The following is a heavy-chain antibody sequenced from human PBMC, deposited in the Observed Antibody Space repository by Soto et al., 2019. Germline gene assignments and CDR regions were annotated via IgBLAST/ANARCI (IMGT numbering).Heavy chain of an antibody. CDR1: GGTFSSYA. CDR2: IIPIFGTA. D-gene: IGHD3-22*01. Sequence: GASVKVSCKASGGTFSSYAISWVRQAPGRGLEWMGGIIPIFGTANYAQKFQGRVTITADKSTSTAYMELSSLRSEDTAVYYCARDYDSSGSDWFDPWGQGTLVTVSS. CDR3: ARDYDSSGSDWFDP. V-gene: IGHV1-69*06. J-gene: IGHJ5*02.